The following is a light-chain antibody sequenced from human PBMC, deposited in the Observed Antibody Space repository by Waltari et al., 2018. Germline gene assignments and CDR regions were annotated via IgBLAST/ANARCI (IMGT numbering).Light chain of an antibody. CDR1: QRVSSNY. CDR2: IAS. J-gene: IGKJ1*01. Sequence: ETVLTQSPGTPSLYPGERATLSCRASQRVSSNYVAWYQQKPGQAPRLLIYIASSRATGIPDRFSGGGSGTDFTLTISRLEPEDFAVYYCQQYGNSPRTFGQGTKVEI. V-gene: IGKV3-20*01. CDR3: QQYGNSPRT.